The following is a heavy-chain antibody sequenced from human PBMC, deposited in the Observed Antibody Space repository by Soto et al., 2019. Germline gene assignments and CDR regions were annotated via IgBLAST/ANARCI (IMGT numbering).Heavy chain of an antibody. D-gene: IGHD6-13*01. Sequence: VSVKVSCKSSGYTFTSYDINWVRQATGQGLEWMGWMNPNSGNTGYAQKFQGRVTMTRNTSISTAYMELSSLRSEDTAVYYCARASSSSWYPYYYYGMDVWGQGTTVTVSS. CDR2: MNPNSGNT. CDR1: GYTFTSYD. CDR3: ARASSSSWYPYYYYGMDV. V-gene: IGHV1-8*01. J-gene: IGHJ6*02.